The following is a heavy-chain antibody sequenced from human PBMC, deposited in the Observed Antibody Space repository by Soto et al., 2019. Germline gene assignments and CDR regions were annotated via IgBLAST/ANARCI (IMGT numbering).Heavy chain of an antibody. D-gene: IGHD6-13*01. Sequence: GASVKVSCKASGYTFTSYGISWVRQAPGQGLEWMGWISAYSGNTNYAQKLQGRVTMTTNTSTSTAYMELSSLRSEDTAVYYCARGDVIAAAGTGLDYWGQGTLVTVSS. CDR2: ISAYSGNT. CDR1: GYTFTSYG. CDR3: ARGDVIAAAGTGLDY. V-gene: IGHV1-18*01. J-gene: IGHJ4*02.